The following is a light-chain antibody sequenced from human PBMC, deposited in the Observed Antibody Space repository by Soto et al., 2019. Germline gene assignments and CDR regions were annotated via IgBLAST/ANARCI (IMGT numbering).Light chain of an antibody. J-gene: IGKJ2*01. Sequence: DIVMTQSPDSLAVSLGERATINCKSSQNVLYNSNNKNYLAWYQQKPGQPPKLLIYWATTRESGVPDRFSGSGSGTDFTLTIGSLQAEDVAVYYCQQYYTIPMYTFGQGTKLEIK. CDR1: QNVLYNSNNKNY. V-gene: IGKV4-1*01. CDR3: QQYYTIPMYT. CDR2: WAT.